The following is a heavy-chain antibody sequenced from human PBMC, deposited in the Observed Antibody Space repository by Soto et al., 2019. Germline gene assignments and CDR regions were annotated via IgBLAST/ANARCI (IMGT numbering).Heavy chain of an antibody. Sequence: EVQLLVSGGGSAQPGGSLRLSCEVSGFTLTNYAMSWVRQTPGKGLEWVSPISASGDRTYYADSVKGRFTISKDFSRNTLFLQMNSLRGEDSAVYYCEGSWTWGQGTMVTVSS. CDR2: ISASGDRT. D-gene: IGHD5-12*01. V-gene: IGHV3-23*01. CDR1: GFTLTNYA. CDR3: EGSWT. J-gene: IGHJ3*01.